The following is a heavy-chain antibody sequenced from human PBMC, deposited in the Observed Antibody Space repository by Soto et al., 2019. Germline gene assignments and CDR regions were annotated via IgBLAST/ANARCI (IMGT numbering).Heavy chain of an antibody. V-gene: IGHV3-53*01. Sequence: GGSLRLSCAASGFTVSSNYMSWVRQAPGKGLEWVSVIYSGGSTYYADSVKGRFTISRDNSKNTLYLQMNSLRAEDTAVYYCARDEAPYCGGDCYFDYWGQGTLVTVSS. CDR2: IYSGGST. J-gene: IGHJ4*02. D-gene: IGHD2-21*01. CDR1: GFTVSSNY. CDR3: ARDEAPYCGGDCYFDY.